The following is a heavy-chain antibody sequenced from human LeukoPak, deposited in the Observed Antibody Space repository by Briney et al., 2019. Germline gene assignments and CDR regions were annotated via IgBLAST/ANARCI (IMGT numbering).Heavy chain of an antibody. V-gene: IGHV3-30*04. Sequence: AGSLRLSCAASGFTFSSYAMHWVRQAPGKGLEWVAVISYDGSNKYYADSVKGRFTISRDNSKNTLYLQMNSLRAEDTAVYYCARGAAYYYDSSGYYSTLRYWGQGTLVTVSS. CDR1: GFTFSSYA. CDR2: ISYDGSNK. CDR3: ARGAAYYYDSSGYYSTLRY. J-gene: IGHJ4*02. D-gene: IGHD3-22*01.